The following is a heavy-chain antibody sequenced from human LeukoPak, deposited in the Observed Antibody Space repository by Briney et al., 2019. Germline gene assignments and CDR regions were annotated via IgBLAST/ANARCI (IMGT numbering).Heavy chain of an antibody. Sequence: PSETLSLTCTVSAGSINGYYWSWIRQPAGKALEWIGRIYTSGSSNYNPSLKSRVTMSVDTSKNQFSLKLSSVTAADTAVYYCARDSAPRYCSTTSCSFDYWGQGTLVTVSS. J-gene: IGHJ4*02. D-gene: IGHD2-2*01. CDR3: ARDSAPRYCSTTSCSFDY. CDR1: AGSINGYY. CDR2: IYTSGSS. V-gene: IGHV4-4*07.